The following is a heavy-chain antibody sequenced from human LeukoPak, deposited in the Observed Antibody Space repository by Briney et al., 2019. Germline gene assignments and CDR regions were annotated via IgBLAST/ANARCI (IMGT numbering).Heavy chain of an antibody. CDR1: GFSFSSYS. CDR2: ISSSSSYI. V-gene: IGHV3-21*01. D-gene: IGHD2-15*01. CDR3: ARSRGYYCSAGSCYYPFDY. Sequence: GGSLRLSCAVSGFSFSSYSMNWVRQPPGKGLEWVSSISSSSSYIYYADSVKGRFTISRDNAKKSLYVQMNSLRAEDTAVYYCARSRGYYCSAGSCYYPFDYWGQGTLVTVSS. J-gene: IGHJ4*02.